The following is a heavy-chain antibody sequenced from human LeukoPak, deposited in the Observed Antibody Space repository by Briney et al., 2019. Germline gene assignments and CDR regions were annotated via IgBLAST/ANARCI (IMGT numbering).Heavy chain of an antibody. D-gene: IGHD5-12*01. CDR3: ARIGSRDGYPFDY. V-gene: IGHV4-59*08. J-gene: IGHJ4*02. CDR2: IYYSGST. CDR1: GGSISSYY. Sequence: SETLSLTCTVSGGSISSYYWSWIRQPPGKGLEWIGYIYYSGSTNYNPSLKSRVTISVDTSKNQFSLKLSSVTAADTAVYYCARIGSRDGYPFDYWGQGTLVTLSS.